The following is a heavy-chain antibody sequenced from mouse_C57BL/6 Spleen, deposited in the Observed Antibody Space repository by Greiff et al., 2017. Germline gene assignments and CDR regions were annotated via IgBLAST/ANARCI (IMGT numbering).Heavy chain of an antibody. CDR2: INPNNGGT. CDR1: GYTFTDYY. V-gene: IGHV1-26*01. J-gene: IGHJ3*01. CDR3: EGAFAY. Sequence: EVKLQQSGPELVKPGASVKISCKASGYTFTDYYMNWVKQSHGKSLEWIGDINPNNGGTSYNQKFKGKATLTVDKSSSTAYMELRSLTSEDSAVYYCEGAFAYWGQGTLVTVSA.